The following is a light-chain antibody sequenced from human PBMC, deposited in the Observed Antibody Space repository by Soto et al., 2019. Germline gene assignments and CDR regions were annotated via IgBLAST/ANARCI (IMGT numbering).Light chain of an antibody. CDR2: SAS. CDR3: QLTDNAPLVFT. J-gene: IGKJ3*01. V-gene: IGKV1-27*01. Sequence: DIQLTQSPSSLSASVGDRVTITCRVSKGISSYLNWYRQKPGKVPKLLIYSASNLQSGVPSRFSGSGSGTDFTITISRLQPEVVATDYGQLTDNAPLVFTFRPGTKVDLK. CDR1: KGISSY.